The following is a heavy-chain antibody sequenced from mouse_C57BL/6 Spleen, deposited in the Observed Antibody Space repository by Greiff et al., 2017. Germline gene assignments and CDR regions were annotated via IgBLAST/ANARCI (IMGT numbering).Heavy chain of an antibody. V-gene: IGHV1-22*01. D-gene: IGHD2-3*01. J-gene: IGHJ4*01. CDR2: INPNNGGT. Sequence: VQLQQSGPELVKPGASVKMSCKASGYTFTDYNMHWVKQSHGKSLEWIGYINPNNGGTSYNQKFKGKATLTVNKSSSTAYMELRSLTSEDSAVYDWAWNGYYYYAMDYWGQGTSVTVSS. CDR3: AWNGYYYYAMDY. CDR1: GYTFTDYN.